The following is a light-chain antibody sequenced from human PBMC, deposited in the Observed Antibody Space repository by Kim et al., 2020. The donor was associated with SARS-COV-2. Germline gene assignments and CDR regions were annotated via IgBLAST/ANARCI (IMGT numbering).Light chain of an antibody. CDR1: QGISSY. CDR3: LQHDSYPLT. CDR2: AAS. J-gene: IGKJ4*01. V-gene: IGKV1-17*03. Sequence: SVGASVTIPRRASQGISSYLAWFQQKPGKVPKRLIYAASSLQSGVPSRFRGSGSGTEFTLTISSLQPEDFATYYCLQHDSYPLTFGGGTKVDIK.